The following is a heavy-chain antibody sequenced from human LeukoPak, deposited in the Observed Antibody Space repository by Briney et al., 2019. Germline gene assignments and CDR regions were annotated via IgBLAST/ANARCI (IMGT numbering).Heavy chain of an antibody. V-gene: IGHV3-74*01. CDR3: ARGGGYSYGSHDY. Sequence: PGGSLRLSCAASGFTFSSYWMHWVRQAPGKGLVWVSRINSDGSSTSYADSVKGRFTISRDIAKNTLYLQMNSLRAEDTAVYYCARGGGYSYGSHDYWGQGTLVTVSS. CDR2: INSDGSST. D-gene: IGHD5-18*01. CDR1: GFTFSSYW. J-gene: IGHJ4*02.